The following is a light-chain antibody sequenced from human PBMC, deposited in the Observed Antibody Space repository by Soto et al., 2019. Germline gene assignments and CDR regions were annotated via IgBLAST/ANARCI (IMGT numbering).Light chain of an antibody. V-gene: IGKV3-20*01. CDR1: QSLTGGY. Sequence: DIALTQSPGTLSLSPGERATLSCRASQSLTGGYLAWFQQKPGQTPRLLIYSASNRATGIPDRFSGSGSGTDFTLTISRLEPEDFVVYFCQQNGSLPITFGQGTRLEIK. CDR2: SAS. J-gene: IGKJ5*01. CDR3: QQNGSLPIT.